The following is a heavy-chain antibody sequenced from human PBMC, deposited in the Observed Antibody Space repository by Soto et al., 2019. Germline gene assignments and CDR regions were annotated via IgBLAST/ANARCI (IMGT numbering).Heavy chain of an antibody. V-gene: IGHV4-59*01. Sequence: QVQLQESGPGLVKPSETLSLTCTVSGDSISSYYWSWIRQPPGKGLEWIGYIYYSGSTNYNPSLQSRVTISVDTSKNQFSLKLSSVTAADTAVYYCARHYGSGSYMYWGQGTLVTVS. CDR2: IYYSGST. J-gene: IGHJ4*02. D-gene: IGHD3-10*01. CDR3: ARHYGSGSYMY. CDR1: GDSISSYY.